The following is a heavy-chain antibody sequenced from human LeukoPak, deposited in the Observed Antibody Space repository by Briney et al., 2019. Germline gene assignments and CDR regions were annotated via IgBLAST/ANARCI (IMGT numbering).Heavy chain of an antibody. D-gene: IGHD3-3*01. CDR2: FDPEDGET. CDR3: ATVLRFLEWLDS. J-gene: IGHJ5*01. Sequence: ASVKVSCKVSGYTLTELSMHWVRQAPGKGLEWMGGFDPEDGETIYAQKFQGRVTMTEDTSTDTAYMELSSLRSEDTAVYYCATVLRFLEWLDSWGQGTLVTVSS. CDR1: GYTLTELS. V-gene: IGHV1-24*01.